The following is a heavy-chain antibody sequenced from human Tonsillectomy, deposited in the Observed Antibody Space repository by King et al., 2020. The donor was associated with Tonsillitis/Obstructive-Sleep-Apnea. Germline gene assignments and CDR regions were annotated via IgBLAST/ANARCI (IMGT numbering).Heavy chain of an antibody. CDR3: ARGHGDFWSGYPYYFDY. CDR2: ISSSSSTI. V-gene: IGHV3-48*02. D-gene: IGHD3-3*01. J-gene: IGHJ4*02. CDR1: GFTFSSYS. Sequence: QLVQSGGGLVQPGGSLRLSCAASGFTFSSYSMNWVRQAPGKGLEWVSYISSSSSTIYYADSVKGRFTISRDNAKNSLYLQMNSLRDEDTAVYYCARGHGDFWSGYPYYFDYWGQGTLVTVSS.